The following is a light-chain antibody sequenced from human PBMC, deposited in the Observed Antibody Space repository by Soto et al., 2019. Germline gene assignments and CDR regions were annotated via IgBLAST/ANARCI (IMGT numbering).Light chain of an antibody. CDR3: SSYTSSSIWV. CDR2: EVS. Sequence: QSALTQPASVSGSPGQSITISCTGTRSDVGGYNYVSWYQQHPGKAPKLMIYEVSNRPSGVSNRFSGSKSGNTASLTISGLQAEDEADYYCSSYTSSSIWVFGGGTKLTVL. V-gene: IGLV2-14*01. J-gene: IGLJ3*02. CDR1: RSDVGGYNY.